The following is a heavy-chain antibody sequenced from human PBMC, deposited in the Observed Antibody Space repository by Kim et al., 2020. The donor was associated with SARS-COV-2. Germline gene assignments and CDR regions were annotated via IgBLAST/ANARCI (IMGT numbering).Heavy chain of an antibody. V-gene: IGHV6-1*01. CDR3: ARESQDNCSSTSCYTGPYCDY. CDR2: TYYRSKWYN. Sequence: SQTLSLTCAISGDSVSSNSAAWNWIRQSPSRGLEWLGRTYYRSKWYNDYAVSVKSRITINPDTSKNQFSLQLNSVTPEDTAVYYCARESQDNCSSTSCYTGPYCDYWGQGTLVTVSS. D-gene: IGHD2-2*02. J-gene: IGHJ4*02. CDR1: GDSVSSNSAA.